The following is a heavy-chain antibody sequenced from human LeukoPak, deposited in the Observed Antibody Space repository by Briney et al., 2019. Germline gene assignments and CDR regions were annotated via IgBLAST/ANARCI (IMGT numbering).Heavy chain of an antibody. CDR1: GVTFNSYS. CDR3: ARDQDSSGWYAPPGY. V-gene: IGHV3-30*09. Sequence: GGSLRLSCAASGVTFNSYSMHWVRQAPGKGLEWVALISYDGTIEHYADSVKGRFAISRDNSNNTLFLQMSSLRAEDTAVYYCARDQDSSGWYAPPGYWGQGTLVTVSS. D-gene: IGHD6-19*01. J-gene: IGHJ4*02. CDR2: ISYDGTIE.